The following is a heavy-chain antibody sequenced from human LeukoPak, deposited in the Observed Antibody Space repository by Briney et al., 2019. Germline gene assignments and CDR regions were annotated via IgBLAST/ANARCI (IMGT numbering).Heavy chain of an antibody. CDR2: ISSSSSSYI. D-gene: IGHD6-19*01. V-gene: IGHV3-21*01. J-gene: IGHJ4*02. Sequence: PGGSLRLSCVVSGFTFSSYTINWVRQAPGKGLEWVSSISSSSSSYIYYAHSVKGRLTISRDNAKNSLFLQMNSLRAEDTAVYYCARDGDSSGDFDYWGQGTLVTVSS. CDR1: GFTFSSYT. CDR3: ARDGDSSGDFDY.